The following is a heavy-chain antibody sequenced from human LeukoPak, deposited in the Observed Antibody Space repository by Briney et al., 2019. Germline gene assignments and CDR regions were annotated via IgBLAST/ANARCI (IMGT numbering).Heavy chain of an antibody. CDR2: FRSSGSTI. J-gene: IGHJ4*02. CDR1: IFTFSSYD. D-gene: IGHD3-10*01. CDR3: ARKPLWFEEYYFDY. V-gene: IGHV3-48*03. Sequence: GGSLRLPCGASIFTFSSYDMNWAGQAPGKGLEGVRYFRSSGSTIYYAHSVKGRFTISRDNAENSLYLQMNSLRAEDTAVYYCARKPLWFEEYYFDYCGQGTLVAVSS.